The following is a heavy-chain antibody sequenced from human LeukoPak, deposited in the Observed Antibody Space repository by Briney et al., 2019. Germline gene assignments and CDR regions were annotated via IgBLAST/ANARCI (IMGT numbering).Heavy chain of an antibody. D-gene: IGHD6-19*01. CDR2: INHSGST. V-gene: IGHV4-34*01. Sequence: PSETLSLTCAVDGGSFSGYYWSWIRQPPGKGLEWIGEINHSGSTNYNPSLKSRVTISVDTSKNQFSLKLSSVTAADTAVYYCARGIAVAAQPLYYFDYWGQGTLVTVSS. CDR1: GGSFSGYY. CDR3: ARGIAVAAQPLYYFDY. J-gene: IGHJ4*02.